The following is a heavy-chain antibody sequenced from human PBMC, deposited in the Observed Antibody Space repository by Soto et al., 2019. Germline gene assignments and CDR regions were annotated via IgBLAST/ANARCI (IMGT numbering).Heavy chain of an antibody. D-gene: IGHD6-13*01. CDR2: ISYEGSEK. V-gene: IGHV3-30*18. Sequence: QVHLVESGGGVVQPGRSLRLSCAASGFTFSNNGMHWVRQAPGKGLEWMGVISYEGSEKYYAGSVEGRFNISRDNSKNTLYLQMDTLRAEDTAIYYCVKDKGAAAGFDYWGQGILVTVSS. CDR3: VKDKGAAAGFDY. CDR1: GFTFSNNG. J-gene: IGHJ4*02.